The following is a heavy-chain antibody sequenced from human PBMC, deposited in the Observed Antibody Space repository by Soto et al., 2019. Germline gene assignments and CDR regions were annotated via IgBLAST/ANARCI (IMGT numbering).Heavy chain of an antibody. J-gene: IGHJ4*02. CDR2: ISKDGNDQ. D-gene: IGHD1-26*01. Sequence: QVQLVESGGGVVQPGTSLRLSCAASGFTFSTYAMHWVRQAPGKGLEWVAMISKDGNDQYYADSVKGRFTVSRDNSKNKGSLQMHSQRTEDTAFYYCAKDRWEFTRYFDSWGQGTLVTVSS. CDR3: AKDRWEFTRYFDS. V-gene: IGHV3-30*18. CDR1: GFTFSTYA.